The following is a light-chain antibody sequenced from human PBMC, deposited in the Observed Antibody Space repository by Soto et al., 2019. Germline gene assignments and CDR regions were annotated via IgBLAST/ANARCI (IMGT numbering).Light chain of an antibody. Sequence: SQLTQSPSFLSPSIGDIVTITCRASQVISTSLAWYQVKPGKAPKLLIYAASTLESGVPSRFSATVSGTEFSLTITSLQPEDFATYYCQQLFDSPITFGQGTRLEIK. CDR1: QVISTS. J-gene: IGKJ5*01. CDR3: QQLFDSPIT. V-gene: IGKV1-9*01. CDR2: AAS.